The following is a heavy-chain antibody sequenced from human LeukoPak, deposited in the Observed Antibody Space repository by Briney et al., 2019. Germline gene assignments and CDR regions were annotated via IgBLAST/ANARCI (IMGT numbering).Heavy chain of an antibody. J-gene: IGHJ4*02. V-gene: IGHV3-23*05. CDR2: ISGRGTST. CDR3: AKLED. Sequence: PGRSLRLSCVASGLTFSSYGMSWVRQAPGKGLEWVSSISGRGTSTFYADSVKGRFTISRDNSKNTVYLQLSNLRVADTAVYYCAKLEDWGQGTLVAVSS. CDR1: GLTFSSYG. D-gene: IGHD1-1*01.